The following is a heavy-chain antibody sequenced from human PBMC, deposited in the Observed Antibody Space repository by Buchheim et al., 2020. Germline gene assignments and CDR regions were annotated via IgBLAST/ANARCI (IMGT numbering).Heavy chain of an antibody. CDR1: GFTFSSDY. CDR2: ISHAGIIK. J-gene: IGHJ4*02. V-gene: IGHV3-30*04. Sequence: QVQLVESGGGVVQPGRSLRLSCAASGFTFSSDYMDWVRQAPGKGLEWVAGISHAGIIKLYADSAKGQFTISRDNSKKKLDLQMNSLRAEDTAVYYCAKDLSGYGAFDYWGQGTL. CDR3: AKDLSGYGAFDY. D-gene: IGHD5-12*01.